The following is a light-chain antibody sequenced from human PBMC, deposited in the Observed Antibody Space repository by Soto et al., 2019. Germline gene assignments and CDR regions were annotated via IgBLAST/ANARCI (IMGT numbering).Light chain of an antibody. Sequence: QAVVTQPPSASGTPGQEVIISCSGSTSNVGSNYVNWYQQVPGSAPKVVIYKNSQRPSGIPGRFSASKSGTSASLAISGLRSEDEADYFCAAWDDRLLVWLLGGGTKLTVL. CDR1: TSNVGSNY. CDR2: KNS. CDR3: AAWDDRLLVWL. V-gene: IGLV1-47*01. J-gene: IGLJ3*02.